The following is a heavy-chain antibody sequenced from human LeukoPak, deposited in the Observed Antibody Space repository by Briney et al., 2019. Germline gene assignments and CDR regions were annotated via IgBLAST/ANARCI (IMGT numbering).Heavy chain of an antibody. J-gene: IGHJ3*02. D-gene: IGHD4-17*01. V-gene: IGHV4-59*06. CDR2: IYYSGST. Sequence: LETLSLTCAVYGGSFSGYYWSWIRQPPGKGLEWIGYIYYSGSTYYNPSLKSRVTISVDTSKNQFSLKLSSVTAADTAVYYCASYGRATSDAFDIWGQGTMVTVSS. CDR3: ASYGRATSDAFDI. CDR1: GGSFSGYY.